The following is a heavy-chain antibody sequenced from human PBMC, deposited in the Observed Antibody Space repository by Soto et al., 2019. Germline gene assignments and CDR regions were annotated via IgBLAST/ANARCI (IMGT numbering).Heavy chain of an antibody. CDR3: ASFFYCSGGSCYS. Sequence: GGSLRLSCAASGFTFSSYSMNWVRQAPGKGLEWVSSISSSSSYIYYADSVKGRFTISRDNAKNSLYLQMNSLRAEDTAVYYCASFFYCSGGSCYSWGQGTLVTVSS. CDR1: GFTFSSYS. CDR2: ISSSSSYI. V-gene: IGHV3-21*01. D-gene: IGHD2-15*01. J-gene: IGHJ4*02.